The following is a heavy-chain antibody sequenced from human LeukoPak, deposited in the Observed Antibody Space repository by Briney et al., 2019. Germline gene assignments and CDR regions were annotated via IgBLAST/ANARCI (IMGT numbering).Heavy chain of an antibody. D-gene: IGHD3-10*01. CDR3: ARGGSNPDY. V-gene: IGHV3-7*01. J-gene: IGHJ4*02. Sequence: PGGSLRLSCAVSGFTFSSHWMSWVRQAPGKGLEWVANIKQDGSEKYYVDSVKGRFTISRDNAKNSLYLQMNSLRAEDTAVCYCARGGSNPDYWGQGTLVTVSS. CDR2: IKQDGSEK. CDR1: GFTFSSHW.